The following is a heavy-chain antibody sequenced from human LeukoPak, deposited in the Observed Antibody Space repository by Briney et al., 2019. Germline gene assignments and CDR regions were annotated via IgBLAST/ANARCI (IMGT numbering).Heavy chain of an antibody. CDR3: ARDDGGKYSAGWYDAFDI. Sequence: PGGSLRLSCAASGFTFSGYWMTWVRQAPGKGLEWVANIKRDGSETHYVDSVKGRFTISRDNARNSLFLQMNSLRAEDTALYFCARDDGGKYSAGWYDAFDIWGQGTMVTVSS. V-gene: IGHV3-7*01. CDR2: IKRDGSET. J-gene: IGHJ3*02. D-gene: IGHD6-13*01. CDR1: GFTFSGYW.